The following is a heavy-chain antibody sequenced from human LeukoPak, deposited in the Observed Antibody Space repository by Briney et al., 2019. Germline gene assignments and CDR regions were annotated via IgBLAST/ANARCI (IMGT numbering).Heavy chain of an antibody. CDR1: GGTFSSYA. CDR3: ARDQTPVTTTGGFDY. CDR2: INPNSGGT. V-gene: IGHV1-2*02. Sequence: ASVKVSCKASGGTFSSYAISWVRQAPGQGLEWMGWINPNSGGTNYAQKFQGRVTMTRDTSISTAYMELSRLRSDDTAVYYCARDQTPVTTTGGFDYWGQGTLVTVSS. D-gene: IGHD1-1*01. J-gene: IGHJ4*02.